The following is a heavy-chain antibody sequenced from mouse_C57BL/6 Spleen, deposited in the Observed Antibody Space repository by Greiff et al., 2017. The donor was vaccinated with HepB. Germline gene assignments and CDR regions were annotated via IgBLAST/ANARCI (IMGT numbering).Heavy chain of an antibody. Sequence: EVQVVESGGDLVKPGGSLKLSCAASGFTFSSYGMSWVRQTPDKRLEWVATIGSGGSYTYYPDSVKGRFTISRDNAKNTLYLQMSSLKSEDTAMYYCARQGTTVVAPFDYWGQGTTLTVSS. CDR1: GFTFSSYG. CDR3: ARQGTTVVAPFDY. V-gene: IGHV5-6*01. D-gene: IGHD1-1*01. CDR2: IGSGGSYT. J-gene: IGHJ2*01.